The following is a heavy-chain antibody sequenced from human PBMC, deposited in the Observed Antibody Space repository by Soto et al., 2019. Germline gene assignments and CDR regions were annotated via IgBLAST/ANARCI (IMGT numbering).Heavy chain of an antibody. CDR3: AKGKHSTVATTNFDY. J-gene: IGHJ4*02. Sequence: EVQLVESGGGLVQPGRSLRLSCAASGFTFDDYAMHWVRQAPGKGLEWVSGISWNSGSIGYADSVKGRFTISRDNAKNSLYLQMNSLRAEDTALYYCAKGKHSTVATTNFDYWGQGTLVTVSS. D-gene: IGHD5-12*01. CDR2: ISWNSGSI. CDR1: GFTFDDYA. V-gene: IGHV3-9*01.